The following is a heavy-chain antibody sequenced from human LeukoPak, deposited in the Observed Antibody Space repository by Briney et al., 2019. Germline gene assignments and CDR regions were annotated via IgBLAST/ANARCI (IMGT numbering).Heavy chain of an antibody. J-gene: IGHJ6*02. Sequence: SETLSLTCAVYGGSFSGYYWSWIRQPPGKGLEWIGEINHSGSTNYNPSLKSRVTISVDTSKNQFSLKLSSVTAADTAVYYCARAVYDSSGYYYYYYGMDVWGQGPRSPSP. D-gene: IGHD3-22*01. V-gene: IGHV4-34*01. CDR2: INHSGST. CDR1: GGSFSGYY. CDR3: ARAVYDSSGYYYYYYGMDV.